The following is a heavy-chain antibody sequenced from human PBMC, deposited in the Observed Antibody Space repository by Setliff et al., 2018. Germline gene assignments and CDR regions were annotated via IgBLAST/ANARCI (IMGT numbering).Heavy chain of an antibody. J-gene: IGHJ4*02. CDR2: IKGDGSEK. CDR1: GFTFSTYA. Sequence: GGSLRLSCAASGFTFSTYAMSWVRQAPGKGLEWVANIKGDGSEKYYVDSVKGRFTMSRDSSTNTLYLQMNSLRGEDTAVYYCAKDLSSNTAASYFFDHWGQGTQVTVSS. V-gene: IGHV3-7*03. D-gene: IGHD5-18*01. CDR3: AKDLSSNTAASYFFDH.